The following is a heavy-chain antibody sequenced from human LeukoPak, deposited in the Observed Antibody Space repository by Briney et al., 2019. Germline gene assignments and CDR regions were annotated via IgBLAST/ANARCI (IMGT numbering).Heavy chain of an antibody. Sequence: PGGSLRLSCAASGSTFSSYGMHWVRQAPGKGLEWVAVISYDGSNKYYADSVKGRFTISRDNSKNTLYLQMNSLRAEDTAVYYCAKDPARRGNDAFDIWGQGTMVTVSS. J-gene: IGHJ3*02. D-gene: IGHD5-12*01. V-gene: IGHV3-30*18. CDR3: AKDPARRGNDAFDI. CDR2: ISYDGSNK. CDR1: GSTFSSYG.